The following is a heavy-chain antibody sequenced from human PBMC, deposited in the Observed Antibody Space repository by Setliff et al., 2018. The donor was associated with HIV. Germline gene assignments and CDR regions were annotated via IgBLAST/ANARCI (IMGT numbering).Heavy chain of an antibody. V-gene: IGHV1-69*13. CDR2: IIPIFGTT. J-gene: IGHJ6*03. CDR3: ARGRNYDSSGYGDYYYNMDV. D-gene: IGHD3-22*01. Sequence: GASVKVSCKASGGTFSSYPISWVRQAPGQGLEWMGGIIPIFGTTHYAQKFQGRVTVTADESTSTAYMQLSSLRSDDTAVYYCARGRNYDSSGYGDYYYNMDVWGKGTTVTVSS. CDR1: GGTFSSYP.